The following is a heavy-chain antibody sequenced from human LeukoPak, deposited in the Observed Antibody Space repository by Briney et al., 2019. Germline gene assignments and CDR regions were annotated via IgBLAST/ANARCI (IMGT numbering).Heavy chain of an antibody. CDR1: GFTFSNYW. CDR2: IWYDGSKQ. Sequence: GGSLRLSCAASGFTFSNYWMTWVRQAPGKGLEWVALIWYDGSKQYYEDSVEGRFSVSRDNSKNTLYLQMNSLRAEDTAVYYCARDWYVVTPDWYFDLWGRGTLVTVSS. J-gene: IGHJ2*01. D-gene: IGHD2-21*02. V-gene: IGHV3-33*08. CDR3: ARDWYVVTPDWYFDL.